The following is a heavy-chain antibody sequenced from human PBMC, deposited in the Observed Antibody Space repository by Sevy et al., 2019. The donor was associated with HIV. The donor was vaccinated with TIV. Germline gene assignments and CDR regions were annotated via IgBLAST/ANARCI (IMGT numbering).Heavy chain of an antibody. CDR3: ARGGPNQPQPDYFDY. V-gene: IGHV4-59*01. CDR1: GVSISNYY. Sequence: SETLSLTCTVSGVSISNYYWAWIRQPPGKGLECVGFSGSTNYNPSLKSRVTTSVDTSKNHFSLKLSSLTVADTAIYYCARGGPNQPQPDYFDYWGQGTLVTVSS. CDR2: SGST. D-gene: IGHD2-2*01. J-gene: IGHJ4*02.